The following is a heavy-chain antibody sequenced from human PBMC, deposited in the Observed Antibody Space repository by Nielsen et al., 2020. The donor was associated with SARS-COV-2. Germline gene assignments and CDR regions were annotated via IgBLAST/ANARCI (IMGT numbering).Heavy chain of an antibody. D-gene: IGHD3-3*01. J-gene: IGHJ4*02. Sequence: GESLKISCAASGFTFSSYAMHWVRQAPGKGLEWVAVISDDGSEKYYADSVKGRFTISRDNSKNTLYLQMNSLREEDTAVYYCAGGGSGYMSYWGQGTLVTVSS. CDR1: GFTFSSYA. V-gene: IGHV3-30-3*01. CDR3: AGGGSGYMSY. CDR2: ISDDGSEK.